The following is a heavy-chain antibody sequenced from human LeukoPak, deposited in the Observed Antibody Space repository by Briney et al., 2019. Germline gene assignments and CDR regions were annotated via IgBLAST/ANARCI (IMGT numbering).Heavy chain of an antibody. V-gene: IGHV4-59*01. CDR1: GGSMGGYS. D-gene: IGHD3-16*01. CDR2: MYYSGSP. CDR3: ARGWGYLDY. Sequence: NPSETLSLTCTVSGGSMGGYSWSWIRQTPGKGLEWVGYMYYSGSPNYNPSLNSRVTISVDTSENQFSLKLRSVTAADTAVYYCARGWGYLDYWGQGTLVTVSS. J-gene: IGHJ4*02.